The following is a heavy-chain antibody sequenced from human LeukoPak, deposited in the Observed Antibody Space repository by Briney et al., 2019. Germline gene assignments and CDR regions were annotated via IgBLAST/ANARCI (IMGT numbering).Heavy chain of an antibody. CDR3: ARGWGSSGSFDY. Sequence: SVKVSCKASGGTFSSYAISWVRQAPGQGLEWMGRIIPIFGIANYAQKFQGRVTITADKSTSTAYMELSSLRSEDTAVYYCARGWGSSGSFDYWGQGTLVTVSS. V-gene: IGHV1-69*04. CDR1: GGTFSSYA. CDR2: IIPIFGIA. D-gene: IGHD3-22*01. J-gene: IGHJ4*02.